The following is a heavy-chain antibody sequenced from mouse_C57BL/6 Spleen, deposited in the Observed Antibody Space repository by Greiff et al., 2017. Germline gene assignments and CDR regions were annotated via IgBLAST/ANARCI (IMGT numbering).Heavy chain of an antibody. CDR2: IYPGSGNT. V-gene: IGHV1-76*01. J-gene: IGHJ3*01. CDR1: GYTFTDYY. Sequence: QVQLQQSWAELVRPGASVKLSCKASGYTFTDYYINWVKQRPGQGLEWIARIYPGSGNTYYNEKFKGKATLTAEKSSSTAYMQLSSLTSEDSAVYFCAREGGYYYGSSSAWFAYWGQGTLVTVSA. CDR3: AREGGYYYGSSSAWFAY. D-gene: IGHD1-1*01.